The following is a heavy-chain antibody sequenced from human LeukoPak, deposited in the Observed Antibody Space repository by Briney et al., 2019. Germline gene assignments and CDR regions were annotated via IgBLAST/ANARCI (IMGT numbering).Heavy chain of an antibody. CDR3: ASRVKFGELSIFDY. CDR1: GGSINSYY. V-gene: IGHV4-59*04. J-gene: IGHJ4*02. D-gene: IGHD3-10*01. CDR2: IYHSGNT. Sequence: SETLSLTCTVSGGSINSYYWSWIRQPPGKGLEWIGSIYHSGNTYYNPSLKSRVTIAVDTSKNQFSLKLSSVTAADTAVYYYASRVKFGELSIFDYWGQGTLVTVSS.